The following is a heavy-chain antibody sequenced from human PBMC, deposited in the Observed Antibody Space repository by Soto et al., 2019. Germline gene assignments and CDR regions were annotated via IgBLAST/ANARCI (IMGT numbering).Heavy chain of an antibody. J-gene: IGHJ6*02. V-gene: IGHV3-33*01. CDR1: GFTFSSYG. CDR3: ARDHPHYYYGMDV. Sequence: GGSLRLSCAASGFTFSSYGMHWVRQAPGKGLEWVAVIWYDGSNKYYADSVKGRFTISRDNSKNTLYLQMNSLRAEDTAAYYCARDHPHYYYGMDVWGQGTTVTVSS. CDR2: IWYDGSNK.